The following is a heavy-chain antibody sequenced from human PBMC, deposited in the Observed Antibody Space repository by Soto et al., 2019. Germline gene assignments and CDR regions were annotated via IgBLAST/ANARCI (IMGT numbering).Heavy chain of an antibody. J-gene: IGHJ4*02. CDR3: AKGAMYGSSSFDY. D-gene: IGHD6-13*01. Sequence: PGGSLRLSCAASGFIFSNYAMSWVRRAPGKGLEWVSTISGSGAGTPYADSVKGRFTISRDNSENTLYLQMNSLTPEDTAVYYCAKGAMYGSSSFDYWGQGTLVTVSS. CDR2: ISGSGAGT. V-gene: IGHV3-23*01. CDR1: GFIFSNYA.